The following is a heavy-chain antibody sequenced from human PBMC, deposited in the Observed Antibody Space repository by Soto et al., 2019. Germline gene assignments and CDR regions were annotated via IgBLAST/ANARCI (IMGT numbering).Heavy chain of an antibody. CDR1: GYSFTSYW. CDR3: ARLMTKAYYYYYGMDV. D-gene: IGHD3-16*01. J-gene: IGHJ6*02. CDR2: IYPGDSDT. V-gene: IGHV5-51*01. Sequence: GESLKISCKGSGYSFTSYWIGWVRQMPGKGLEWMGIIYPGDSDTRYSPSFQGQVTISADKSISTAYLQWSSLKASDTAMYYCARLMTKAYYYYYGMDVWGQGTTVTV.